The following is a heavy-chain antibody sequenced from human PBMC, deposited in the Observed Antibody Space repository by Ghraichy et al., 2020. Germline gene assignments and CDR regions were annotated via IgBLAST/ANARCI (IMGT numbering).Heavy chain of an antibody. CDR3: AGKWSQY. J-gene: IGHJ4*02. Sequence: SQTLTCAASGFTVSSNYMSWVRQAPGKGLEWVSVIYSGGSTYYADSVKGRFTISRDNSKNTLYLQMNSLRAEDTAVYYCAGKWSQYWGQGTLVTVSS. CDR1: GFTVSSNY. D-gene: IGHD2-15*01. CDR2: IYSGGST. V-gene: IGHV3-53*01.